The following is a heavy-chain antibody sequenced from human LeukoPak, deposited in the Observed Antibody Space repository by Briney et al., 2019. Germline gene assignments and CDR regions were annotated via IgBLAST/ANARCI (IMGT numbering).Heavy chain of an antibody. Sequence: GGSLRLSCAASGFTFSTYSLNWVRQAPGKGLEWVSSISSSSIYIYYADSVKGRFTISRDNAKNSLYLQMNSLRAEDTAAYYCARDVYDSSGYYAIDYWGQGTLVTVSS. J-gene: IGHJ4*02. V-gene: IGHV3-21*01. CDR2: ISSSSIYI. CDR3: ARDVYDSSGYYAIDY. CDR1: GFTFSTYS. D-gene: IGHD3-22*01.